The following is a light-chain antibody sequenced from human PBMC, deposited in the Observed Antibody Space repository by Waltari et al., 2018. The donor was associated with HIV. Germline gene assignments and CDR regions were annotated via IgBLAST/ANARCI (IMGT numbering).Light chain of an antibody. CDR3: VSWDSSLRGVL. CDR1: RSNIGVNY. Sequence: QSVLTQPPSLSAAPGQKVSITCSGSRSNIGVNYVSWYQQFPRTAPKLLIYDNNERPSGIPDRFSGSKSGTSATLDITGLRTGDEADYYCVSWDSSLRGVLFGGGTKLTVL. V-gene: IGLV1-51*01. CDR2: DNN. J-gene: IGLJ2*01.